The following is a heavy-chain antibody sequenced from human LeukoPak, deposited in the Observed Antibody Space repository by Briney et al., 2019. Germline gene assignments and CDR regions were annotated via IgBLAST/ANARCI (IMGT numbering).Heavy chain of an antibody. Sequence: SETLSLTCTVSGGSISSYYWTWIRQPAGKGLEWIGRIYTSGSTTNNPSLKNTNYNPSLNSRLTMSVYRSKNQFSLKLSSVTAADTAVYYCARDGVGVTTNLVYYYMDVWGKGTTVTVSS. V-gene: IGHV4-4*07. CDR3: ARDGVGVTTNLVYYYMDV. CDR2: IYTSGSTTNNPSLKNT. J-gene: IGHJ6*03. CDR1: GGSISSYY. D-gene: IGHD4-17*01.